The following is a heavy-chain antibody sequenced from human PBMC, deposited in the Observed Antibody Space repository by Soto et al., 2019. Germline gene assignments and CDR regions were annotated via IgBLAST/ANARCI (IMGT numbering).Heavy chain of an antibody. D-gene: IGHD2-15*01. CDR3: ARDNSFCSGGSCTEVFDI. CDR1: GYTFTVYG. J-gene: IGHJ3*02. V-gene: IGHV1-69*04. Sequence: SVKVSCKASGYTFTVYGITWLRQAPGQGLEWMGRIIPIIGIANYAQKFQGRVTITADKSTSTAYMELSSLRSEDTAVYYCARDNSFCSGGSCTEVFDIWGQGTMVTVSS. CDR2: IIPIIGIA.